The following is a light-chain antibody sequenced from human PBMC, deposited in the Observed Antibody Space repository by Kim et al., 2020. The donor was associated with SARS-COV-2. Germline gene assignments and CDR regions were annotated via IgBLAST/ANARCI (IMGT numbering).Light chain of an antibody. CDR2: RNV. V-gene: IGLV1-40*01. CDR3: QSYDSTLDGLGV. CDR1: RSNIGVGYN. Sequence: QSVLTQPPSVSGAPGQTITISCAGRRSNIGVGYNVHWYQQLPGTAPKLLIYRNVNRPSGVHDRFSGSTSGSSASLTITGLQAEDEADYYCQSYDSTLDGLGVFGGGTQLTVL. J-gene: IGLJ2*01.